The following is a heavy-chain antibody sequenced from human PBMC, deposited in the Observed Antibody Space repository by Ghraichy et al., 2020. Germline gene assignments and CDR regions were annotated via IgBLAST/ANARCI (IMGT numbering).Heavy chain of an antibody. D-gene: IGHD1-26*01. Sequence: SETLSLTCTVSGGSISSGGYYWSWIRQHPGKGLEWIGYIYYSGSTYYNPSLKSRVTISVDTSKNQFSLKLSSVTAADTAVYYCARGRKSGSGSSVLKNWFDPWGQGTLVTVSS. V-gene: IGHV4-31*03. CDR2: IYYSGST. CDR3: ARGRKSGSGSSVLKNWFDP. CDR1: GGSISSGGYY. J-gene: IGHJ5*02.